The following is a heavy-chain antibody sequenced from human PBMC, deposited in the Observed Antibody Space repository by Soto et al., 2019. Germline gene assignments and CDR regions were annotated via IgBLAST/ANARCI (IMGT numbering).Heavy chain of an antibody. CDR2: IYHSGST. V-gene: IGHV4-30-2*01. J-gene: IGHJ4*02. CDR1: GGSISSGGYP. Sequence: SETLSLTCAVSGGSISSGGYPWSWIRQPPGKGLEWIGYIYHSGSTYYNPSLKSRVTISVDRSKNQFSLKLSSVTAADTAVYYCAXXNNVLXGXXFDYXGQXTLVTVSS. D-gene: IGHD3-10*01. CDR3: AXXNNVLXGXXFDY.